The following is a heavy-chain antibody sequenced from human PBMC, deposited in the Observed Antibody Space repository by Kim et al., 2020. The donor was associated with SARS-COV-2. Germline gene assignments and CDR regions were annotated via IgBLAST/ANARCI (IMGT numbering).Heavy chain of an antibody. J-gene: IGHJ3*02. CDR3: ARSYCGGDCSAFHI. D-gene: IGHD2-21*02. Sequence: PSLRSRVTISVDTSKTQFSLKLRSGTAADTAVYYCARSYCGGDCSAFHIWGQGTMVTVSS. V-gene: IGHV4-34*01.